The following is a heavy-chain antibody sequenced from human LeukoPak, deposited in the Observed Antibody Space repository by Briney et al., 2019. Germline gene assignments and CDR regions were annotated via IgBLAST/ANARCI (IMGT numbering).Heavy chain of an antibody. CDR3: ARDEGSTYNQLDY. CDR1: GYTFDNCY. J-gene: IGHJ4*02. CDR2: INGNDGST. D-gene: IGHD1-14*01. Sequence: ASVKVACKASGYTFDNCYIHWVRQAPGQGPEWMGWINGNDGSTNYAQKFQGRVTMTRGRAISTVYMDPGGLRPDDTATYYCARDEGSTYNQLDYWGQGTLVTVSS. V-gene: IGHV1-2*02.